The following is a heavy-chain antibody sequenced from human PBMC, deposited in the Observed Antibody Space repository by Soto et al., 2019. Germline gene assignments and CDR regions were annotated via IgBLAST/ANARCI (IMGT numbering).Heavy chain of an antibody. D-gene: IGHD3-10*01. CDR1: GYSFTSYW. Sequence: PGESLKISCKGSGYSFTSYWIGWVRQMPGKGLEWMGIIYPGDSDTRYSPSFQGQVTISADKSISTAYLQWSSLKASDTAMYYCARHENYGSGRMLARKYYYYYYMDVWGKGTTVTVSS. J-gene: IGHJ6*03. CDR2: IYPGDSDT. V-gene: IGHV5-51*01. CDR3: ARHENYGSGRMLARKYYYYYYMDV.